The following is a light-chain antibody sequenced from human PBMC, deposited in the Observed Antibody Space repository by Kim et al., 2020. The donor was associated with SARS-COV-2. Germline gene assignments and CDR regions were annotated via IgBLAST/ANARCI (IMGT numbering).Light chain of an antibody. CDR3: QAWDSTTAV. Sequence: SYELTQPPSMSVSPGQTATITCSGRKLDKNYISWYQQKPGQSPLLVIYQDTKRPSGIPERFSGSNSGNTATLTISGTLTIDEADYYCQAWDSTTAVFGGGTKVTVL. CDR2: QDT. V-gene: IGLV3-1*01. J-gene: IGLJ3*02. CDR1: KLDKNY.